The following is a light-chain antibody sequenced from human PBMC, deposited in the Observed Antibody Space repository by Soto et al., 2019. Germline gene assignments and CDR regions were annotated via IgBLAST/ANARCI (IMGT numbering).Light chain of an antibody. J-gene: IGLJ1*01. CDR3: SSYASRSTYV. CDR2: EVS. V-gene: IGLV2-14*01. CDR1: SSDVGGYNY. Sequence: QSVLTQPASVSGSPGQSITISCTGTSSDVGGYNYVSWYQHHPGKAPKLIIYEVSNRPSGVSNRFSGSKSGNTASLTISGHQAEDEADYYCSSYASRSTYVFGTGTKLTVL.